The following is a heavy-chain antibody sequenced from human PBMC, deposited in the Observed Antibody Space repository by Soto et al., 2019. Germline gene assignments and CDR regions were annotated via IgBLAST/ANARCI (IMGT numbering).Heavy chain of an antibody. Sequence: PSETLSLTCAVSGGSISNGGYSWSWIRRPPGKGLEWIGYIYPSGSTSYNPSLKSRVTISVDRSKNQFSLKLSSVTAADTAVYYCARVVNRVGVVIGKTGRCGWFDPWGQGTLVTVPQ. CDR2: IYPSGST. CDR3: ARVVNRVGVVIGKTGRCGWFDP. J-gene: IGHJ5*02. V-gene: IGHV4-30-2*01. CDR1: GGSISNGGYS. D-gene: IGHD3-3*01.